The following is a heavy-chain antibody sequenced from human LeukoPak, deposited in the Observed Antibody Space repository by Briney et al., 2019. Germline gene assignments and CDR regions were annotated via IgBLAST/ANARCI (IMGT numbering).Heavy chain of an antibody. Sequence: GGSLRLSCVASGFPFSSYWMTWVRQAPGKGLEWVANIKQDGSKKSYVDSVKGRFTISRDNAKNSLYLQMNSLRAEDTAIYYCTRVGYIDKGIDYWGQGTLVTVSS. V-gene: IGHV3-7*04. J-gene: IGHJ4*02. CDR1: GFPFSSYW. CDR3: TRVGYIDKGIDY. D-gene: IGHD5-24*01. CDR2: IKQDGSKK.